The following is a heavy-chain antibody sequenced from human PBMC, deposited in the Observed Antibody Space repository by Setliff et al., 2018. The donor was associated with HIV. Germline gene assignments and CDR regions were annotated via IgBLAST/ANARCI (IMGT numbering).Heavy chain of an antibody. V-gene: IGHV4-59*08. J-gene: IGHJ4*02. D-gene: IGHD6-6*01. CDR2: IYYSGTT. CDR3: ARHVGYSSSSLDY. Sequence: LSLTCTVSGGSISSYYWSWIRQPPGKGLEWIGYIYYSGTTNYNPSLKSRVTIPVDTSKNQFSLKLSSVTAADTAVYYCARHVGYSSSSLDYWGQGTLVTVSS. CDR1: GGSISSYY.